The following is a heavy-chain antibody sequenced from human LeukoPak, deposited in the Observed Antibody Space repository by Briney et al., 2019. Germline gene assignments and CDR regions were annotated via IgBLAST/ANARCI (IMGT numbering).Heavy chain of an antibody. CDR2: ISSSGSTI. CDR3: ARDTGIAVAGTFKYYYYYMDV. D-gene: IGHD6-19*01. CDR1: GFTFSDYY. J-gene: IGHJ6*03. V-gene: IGHV3-11*01. Sequence: GGSLRLSCAASGFTFSDYYMSWIRQAPGKGLEWVSYISSSGSTIYYADSVKGRFTISRDNAKNSLYLQMNSLRAEDTAVYYCARDTGIAVAGTFKYYYYYMDVWGKGTTVTVSS.